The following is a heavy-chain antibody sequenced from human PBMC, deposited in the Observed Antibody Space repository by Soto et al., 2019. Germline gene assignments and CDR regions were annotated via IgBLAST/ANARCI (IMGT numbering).Heavy chain of an antibody. V-gene: IGHV4-34*01. J-gene: IGHJ6*02. Sequence: VSLTCAVYGGSFSGYYWSWIRQPPGKGLEWIGEINHSGSTNYNPSLKSRVTISVDTSKNQFSLKLSSVTAADTAVYYCARGRYSYGSYYYYGMDVWGQGTTVTVSS. D-gene: IGHD5-18*01. CDR3: ARGRYSYGSYYYYGMDV. CDR1: GGSFSGYY. CDR2: INHSGST.